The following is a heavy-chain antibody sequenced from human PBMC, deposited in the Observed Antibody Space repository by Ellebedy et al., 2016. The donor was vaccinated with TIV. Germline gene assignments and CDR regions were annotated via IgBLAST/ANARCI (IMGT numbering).Heavy chain of an antibody. Sequence: SETLSLXCAVYGGSFSGYSWSWIRQPPGKGLEWIGEINHSGSTNYNPSLKSRVTISVDTSKNQFSLKLSSVTAADTAVYYCARGTVALPPLKYFDSWGQGTLVTVSS. V-gene: IGHV4-34*01. CDR2: INHSGST. CDR3: ARGTVALPPLKYFDS. CDR1: GGSFSGYS. D-gene: IGHD5-12*01. J-gene: IGHJ4*02.